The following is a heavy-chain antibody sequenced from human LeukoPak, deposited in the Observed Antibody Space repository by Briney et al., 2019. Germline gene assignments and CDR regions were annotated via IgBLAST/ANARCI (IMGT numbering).Heavy chain of an antibody. J-gene: IGHJ4*02. D-gene: IGHD2-2*01. CDR3: ARPRYCSSTSCLMPDY. CDR1: GYTFTSYG. Sequence: GASVTVSCKASGYTFTSYGISWVRQAPGQGLEWMGWISAYNGNTNYAQKLQGRVTMTTDTSTSTAYMELRSLRSDDTAVYYCARPRYCSSTSCLMPDYWGQGTLVTVSS. V-gene: IGHV1-18*04. CDR2: ISAYNGNT.